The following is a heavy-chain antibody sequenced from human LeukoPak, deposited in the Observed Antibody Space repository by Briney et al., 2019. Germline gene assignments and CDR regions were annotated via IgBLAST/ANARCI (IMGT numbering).Heavy chain of an antibody. Sequence: PGRSLRLSCAASGFTFSSYGMHWVRQAPGKGLEWVAVISYDGSNKYYADSVKGRFTISRDNSKNTLYLQMNSLRAEDTAVYYCAKDAYYDILTGYFDYWGQGTLVTVSS. V-gene: IGHV3-30*18. J-gene: IGHJ4*02. CDR3: AKDAYYDILTGYFDY. CDR1: GFTFSSYG. D-gene: IGHD3-9*01. CDR2: ISYDGSNK.